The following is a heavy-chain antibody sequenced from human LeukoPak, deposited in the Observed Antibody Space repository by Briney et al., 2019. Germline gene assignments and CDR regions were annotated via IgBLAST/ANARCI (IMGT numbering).Heavy chain of an antibody. V-gene: IGHV3-21*01. CDR1: GFTFSSYS. CDR2: ISSSSSYI. J-gene: IGHJ5*02. CDR3: ARAGVNYYGSGDNWFDP. D-gene: IGHD3-10*01. Sequence: GGSLRLSCAASGFTFSSYSMNWVRQAPGKVLEWVSSISSSSSYIYYADSVKGRFTISRDNAKNSLYLQMNSLRAEDTAVYHCARAGVNYYGSGDNWFDPWGQGTLVTVSS.